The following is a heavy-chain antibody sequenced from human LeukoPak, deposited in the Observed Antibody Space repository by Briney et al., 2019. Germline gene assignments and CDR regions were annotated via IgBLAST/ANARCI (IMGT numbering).Heavy chain of an antibody. V-gene: IGHV3-23*01. Sequence: PGGSLRLSCAASGVTLSSYAMSWARQAPGKGLEWVSGISSSGSGGSTFYADSVKGRFTISRDNSKNTLYLQMNSLRVEDTAVYYCAKDRASALDYWGQGTLVTVSS. CDR3: AKDRASALDY. D-gene: IGHD6-13*01. CDR1: GVTLSSYA. CDR2: ISSSGSGGST. J-gene: IGHJ4*02.